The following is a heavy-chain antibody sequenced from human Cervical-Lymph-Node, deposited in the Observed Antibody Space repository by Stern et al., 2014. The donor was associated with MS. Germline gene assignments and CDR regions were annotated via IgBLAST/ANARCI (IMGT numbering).Heavy chain of an antibody. D-gene: IGHD3-22*01. CDR3: ARGQYYSDSTGYYYLHY. J-gene: IGHJ4*02. CDR2: LNPGGGGT. Sequence: QVQLVQSGAEVKKPGASVKVSCKASGFTFTSYYMNWVRQAPGQGLEWMGVLNPGGGGTTSAQNFQDRVTLTRDTSTNTLYMELSSLRSEDKAVYYCARGQYYSDSTGYYYLHYWGQGSLVTVSS. V-gene: IGHV1-46*01. CDR1: GFTFTSYY.